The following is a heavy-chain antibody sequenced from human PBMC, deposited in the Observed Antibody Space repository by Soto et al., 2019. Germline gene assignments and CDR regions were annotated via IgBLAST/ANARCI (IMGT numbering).Heavy chain of an antibody. Sequence: GGSLRLSCAASGFTFSDHYMDWFRQAPGKGLEWVGRTRNKANSYTTEYAASVKGRFTISRDDSKNSLYLQMNSLKTEDTAVYYCARGPIVGATTLFDYWGQGTLVTVSS. V-gene: IGHV3-72*01. CDR1: GFTFSDHY. CDR3: ARGPIVGATTLFDY. J-gene: IGHJ4*02. CDR2: TRNKANSYTT. D-gene: IGHD1-26*01.